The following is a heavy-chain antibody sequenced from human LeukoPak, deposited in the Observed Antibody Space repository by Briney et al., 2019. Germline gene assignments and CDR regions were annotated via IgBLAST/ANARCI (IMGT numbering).Heavy chain of an antibody. CDR2: MNPNSGNT. CDR1: GYTFTSYG. D-gene: IGHD2-21*01. Sequence: GASVKVSCKASGYTFTSYGINWVRQATGQGLGWMGWMNPNSGNTGYAQKFQGRVTMTRNTSISTAYMELSSLRSEDTAVYYCARGPYLNYYYYYGIDVWGQGTTVTVSS. CDR3: ARGPYLNYYYYYGIDV. V-gene: IGHV1-8*01. J-gene: IGHJ6*02.